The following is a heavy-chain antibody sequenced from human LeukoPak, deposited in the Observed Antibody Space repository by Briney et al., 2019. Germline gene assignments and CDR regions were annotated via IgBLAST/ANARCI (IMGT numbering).Heavy chain of an antibody. Sequence: SETLSLTCTVSGGSISSSRHYWGWIRQPPGKGLEWVGNILYSGSTNYNPSLKSRVTISVDTSKNQFSLKLSSVTAADTADYYCVRRVAGSGYRDSWGQGTLVTVSS. CDR1: GGSISSSRHY. J-gene: IGHJ4*02. CDR3: VRRVAGSGYRDS. CDR2: ILYSGST. V-gene: IGHV4-39*01. D-gene: IGHD3-22*01.